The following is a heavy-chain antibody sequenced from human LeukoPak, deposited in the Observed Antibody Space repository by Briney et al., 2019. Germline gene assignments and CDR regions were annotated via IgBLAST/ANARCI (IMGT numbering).Heavy chain of an antibody. V-gene: IGHV3-73*01. Sequence: GGSLRLSCAASGFNFSGSALHWVRQASGKGLEWVGRIRSTANGYATAYAASVKGRFTISRDDSKNTAYLQMDSRKTEDTAVYYCTGNYYGSGSYADFDYWGQGTLVTVSS. J-gene: IGHJ4*02. D-gene: IGHD3-10*01. CDR1: GFNFSGSA. CDR2: IRSTANGYAT. CDR3: TGNYYGSGSYADFDY.